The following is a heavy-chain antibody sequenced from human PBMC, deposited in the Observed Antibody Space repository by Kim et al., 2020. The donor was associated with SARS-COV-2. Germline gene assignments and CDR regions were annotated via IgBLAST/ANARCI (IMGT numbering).Heavy chain of an antibody. CDR1: GFTFSDYG. Sequence: GGSLRLSCAASGFTFSDYGMHWVRQAPGKGLEWVAVISWDGKVKYYADSVKGRFTMSRDNSKNTLDLQMNSLRGEDTAVYYCAKERSVRRSRCLDYWGQGTRVTVSS. CDR2: ISWDGKVK. V-gene: IGHV3-30*18. D-gene: IGHD6-13*01. J-gene: IGHJ4*02. CDR3: AKERSVRRSRCLDY.